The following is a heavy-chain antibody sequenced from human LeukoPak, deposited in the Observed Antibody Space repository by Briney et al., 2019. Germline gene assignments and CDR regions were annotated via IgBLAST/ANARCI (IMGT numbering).Heavy chain of an antibody. J-gene: IGHJ4*02. CDR3: AKSRVRGVYYFDY. CDR1: GFTFRTYG. CDR2: ISYDGSNE. V-gene: IGHV3-30*18. Sequence: GGSLRLSCAASGFTFRTYGMNWVRQAPGKGLEWVAIISYDGSNEDYADSVKGRFTISRDNSKNTLYLQMTSLRAEDSAVYYCAKSRVRGVYYFDYWGQGTLVTVSS. D-gene: IGHD3-10*02.